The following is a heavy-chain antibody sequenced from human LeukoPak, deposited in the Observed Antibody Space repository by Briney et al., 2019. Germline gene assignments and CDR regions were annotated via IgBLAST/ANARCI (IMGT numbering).Heavy chain of an antibody. CDR1: GFIFSNYA. CDR3: AKAIHSSSSGVVDY. V-gene: IGHV3-30*02. CDR2: IRYDGSNK. D-gene: IGHD6-6*01. J-gene: IGHJ4*02. Sequence: PGGSLRLSCAASGFIFSNYAMHWVRQAPGKGLELVTFIRYDGSNKYYAESVKGRFTISRDNSKNTLYLQMNSLRAEDTAVYYCAKAIHSSSSGVVDYWGQGTLVTVSS.